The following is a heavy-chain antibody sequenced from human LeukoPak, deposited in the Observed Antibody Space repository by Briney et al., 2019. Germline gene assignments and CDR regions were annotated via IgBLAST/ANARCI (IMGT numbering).Heavy chain of an antibody. V-gene: IGHV4-59*01. Sequence: SETLSLTCTVSGGSISSYYWSWLRQPPGKGLEWIGYIYYSGSTNYNPSLKSRVTISVDTSKNQFSLKLSSVTAADTAVYYCARDRRRAWYYGMDVWGKGTTVTVSS. CDR3: ARDRRRAWYYGMDV. CDR2: IYYSGST. J-gene: IGHJ6*04. CDR1: GGSISSYY.